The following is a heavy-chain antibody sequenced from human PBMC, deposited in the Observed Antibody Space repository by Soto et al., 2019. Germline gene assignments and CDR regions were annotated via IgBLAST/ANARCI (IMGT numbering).Heavy chain of an antibody. CDR3: ARYPYYYGSGSYWLNYYYYGMDV. Sequence: SETLSLTCAVYGGSFSGYYWSWIRQPPGKGLEWIGEIKHSGSTNYNPSLKSRVTISIDTSKNQFSLKLSSVTAADTAVYYCARYPYYYGSGSYWLNYYYYGMDVWGQGTTVTVSS. J-gene: IGHJ6*02. V-gene: IGHV4-34*01. CDR1: GGSFSGYY. CDR2: IKHSGST. D-gene: IGHD3-10*01.